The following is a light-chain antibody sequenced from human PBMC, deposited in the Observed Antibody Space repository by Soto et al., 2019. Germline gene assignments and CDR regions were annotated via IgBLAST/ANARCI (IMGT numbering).Light chain of an antibody. CDR3: QQYENLPT. CDR1: QSVGSSY. CDR2: GAS. V-gene: IGKV3-20*01. J-gene: IGKJ5*01. Sequence: EVVLTQSPAILSLSPGERAALSCRASQSVGSSYLAWYQHKSGQAPRLLIYGASSRATGIPDRFSGSGSGTDFTLTISRLEPEDFATYYCQQYENLPTFGQGTRLEIK.